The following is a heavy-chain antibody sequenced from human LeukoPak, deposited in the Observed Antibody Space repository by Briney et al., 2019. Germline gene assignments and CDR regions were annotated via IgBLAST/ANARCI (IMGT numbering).Heavy chain of an antibody. CDR2: INHSGST. J-gene: IGHJ4*02. CDR3: AALVSTRYYFDY. CDR1: GGSFSGYY. V-gene: IGHV4-34*01. Sequence: SETLSLTCAVYGGSFSGYYWSWIRQPPGKGLEWIGEINHSGSTNYNPSLKSRVTISIDTSKNQFSLRLTSVTAADTAVYFCAALVSTRYYFDYWGQGTLVTVSS. D-gene: IGHD5/OR15-5a*01.